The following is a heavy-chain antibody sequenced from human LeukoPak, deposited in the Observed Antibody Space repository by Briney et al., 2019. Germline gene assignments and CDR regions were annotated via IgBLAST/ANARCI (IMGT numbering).Heavy chain of an antibody. CDR3: TKDAQGGFDYSNSLEK. Sequence: GGSLRLSCAASKFTFSHYGMHWVRQAPGKGLEWVAVIWNDGSNQYYADSVKGRFTVSRDNSQNTLYLQMNSLRPEDTAVYYCTKDAQGGFDYSNSLEKWGRGTLVTVSS. J-gene: IGHJ4*02. V-gene: IGHV3-33*06. CDR2: IWNDGSNQ. CDR1: KFTFSHYG. D-gene: IGHD4-11*01.